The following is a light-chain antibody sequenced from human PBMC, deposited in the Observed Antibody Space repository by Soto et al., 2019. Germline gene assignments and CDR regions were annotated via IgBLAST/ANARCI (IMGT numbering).Light chain of an antibody. CDR1: SSDVGSYNL. V-gene: IGLV2-14*02. Sequence: QSALTQPASVSGSPGQSITISCTGTSSDVGSYNLVSWYQQHPGKAPKLMIYEGSKRPSGVSNRFSGSKSGNTASLTVSGLQAEDEAEYYCSSYAASDSFVVFGGGTKLTVL. CDR3: SSYAASDSFVV. CDR2: EGS. J-gene: IGLJ2*01.